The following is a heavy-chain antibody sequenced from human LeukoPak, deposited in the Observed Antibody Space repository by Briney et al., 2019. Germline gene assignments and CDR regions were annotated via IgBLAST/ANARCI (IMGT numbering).Heavy chain of an antibody. CDR1: GGSISSYY. Sequence: PSETLSLTCTVSGGSISSYYWSWIRQPPGKGLEWIGYIYDSGSTNYNPSLKSRVTISVDKSKNQFSLKLSSVTAADTAVYYCARSYGSGSYSSPFDYWGQGTLVTVSS. CDR3: ARSYGSGSYSSPFDY. CDR2: IYDSGST. D-gene: IGHD3-10*01. V-gene: IGHV4-59*12. J-gene: IGHJ4*02.